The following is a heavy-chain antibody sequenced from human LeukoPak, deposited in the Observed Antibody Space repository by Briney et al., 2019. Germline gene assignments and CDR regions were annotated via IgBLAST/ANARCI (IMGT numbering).Heavy chain of an antibody. J-gene: IGHJ5*02. Sequence: SETLPLTCTVSGGSISSGSYYWSWIRQPAGKGLEWIGRIYTSGSTNYNTSLKSRVTISVDTSKNQFSLKLSSVTAADTAVYYCARDRPAYYYDSSGYPWGQGTLVTVSS. V-gene: IGHV4-61*02. CDR3: ARDRPAYYYDSSGYP. D-gene: IGHD3-22*01. CDR1: GGSISSGSYY. CDR2: IYTSGST.